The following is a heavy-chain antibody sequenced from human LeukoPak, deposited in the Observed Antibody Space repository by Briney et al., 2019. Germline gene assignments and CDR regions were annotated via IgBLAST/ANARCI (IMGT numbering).Heavy chain of an antibody. CDR1: GGSFSGYY. J-gene: IGHJ4*02. D-gene: IGHD2-15*01. CDR2: INHSGST. Sequence: SETLSLTCAVYGGSFSGYYWSWIRQPPGKGLEWIGEINHSGSTNYNPSLKSRVTISVDTSKNQFSLKLSSVTAADTAVYYCARDGGLGYCSGGSCYEGDYFDYWGQGTLVTVSS. CDR3: ARDGGLGYCSGGSCYEGDYFDY. V-gene: IGHV4-34*01.